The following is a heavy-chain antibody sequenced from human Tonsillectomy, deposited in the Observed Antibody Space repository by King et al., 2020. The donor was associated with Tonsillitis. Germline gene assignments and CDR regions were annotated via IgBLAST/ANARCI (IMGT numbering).Heavy chain of an antibody. CDR2: ITDSGSKT. Sequence: VQLVESGGAWVQPGGSLRLSCAASGFAFSSYAMSWVRQAPGKGPEWVSAITDSGSKTYYANSVGGRVTISTDNSKNTLYLQMNSLRAEDTAIYYCARGSWGVGPYYGMDVWGRGTTVTVSS. J-gene: IGHJ6*02. CDR3: ARGSWGVGPYYGMDV. CDR1: GFAFSSYA. V-gene: IGHV3-23*04. D-gene: IGHD1-26*01.